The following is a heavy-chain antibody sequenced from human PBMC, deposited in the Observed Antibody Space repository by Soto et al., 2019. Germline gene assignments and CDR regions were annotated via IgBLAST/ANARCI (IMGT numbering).Heavy chain of an antibody. CDR1: GFTFTTYT. V-gene: IGHV3-23*03. D-gene: IGHD6-13*01. CDR2: IGADGFSI. J-gene: IGHJ4*02. CDR3: ARSYSSSWSPFDY. Sequence: GGSLRLSCVASGFTFTTYTMTWVRQAPGKGLEWVSVIGADGFSIFYADSVKGRFTISRDNSKNTLYLQMNSLRAEDTAVYYCARSYSSSWSPFDYWGQGTLVTVSS.